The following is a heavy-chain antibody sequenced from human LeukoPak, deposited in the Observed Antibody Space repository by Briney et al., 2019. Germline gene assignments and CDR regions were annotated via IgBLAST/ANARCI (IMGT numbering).Heavy chain of an antibody. Sequence: GGSLRLSCAASGFIVSTNYVTWVRQAPGKGLEWVSGLYSGGATYYADSVKGRFTISRDNSQNTLYLQMNSLRAEDTAVYYCARRYSNGWYFDYWGQGTLVTVSS. CDR2: LYSGGAT. CDR1: GFIVSTNY. D-gene: IGHD6-19*01. CDR3: ARRYSNGWYFDY. J-gene: IGHJ4*02. V-gene: IGHV3-53*01.